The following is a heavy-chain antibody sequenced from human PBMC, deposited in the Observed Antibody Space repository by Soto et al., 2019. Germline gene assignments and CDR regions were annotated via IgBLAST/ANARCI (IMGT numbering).Heavy chain of an antibody. J-gene: IGHJ3*02. CDR1: GFICSSYD. V-gene: IGHV3-23*01. CDR3: AKATATTGGAFDI. D-gene: IGHD1-7*01. CDR2: SLVSDST. Sequence: GGSLRLSCAASGFICSSYDMSWVRQAPGKGLEWVSTSLVSDSTHYEDSVRGRFTISRDRSKNTVYLQMNSLTAGDTAVYYCAKATATTGGAFDICGQGTMVTVSS.